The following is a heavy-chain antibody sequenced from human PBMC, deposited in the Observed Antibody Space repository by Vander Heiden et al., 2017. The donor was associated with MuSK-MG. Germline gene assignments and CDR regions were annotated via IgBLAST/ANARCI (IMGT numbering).Heavy chain of an antibody. Sequence: EVQLVQFGAEVKKPGESLKISRKGSGYRFTNQWIGWVRQMPGKGLEWMGVIYPGDSDTRYSPSFQGQVTISADRSTTAYLQWRSLKASDTATYYCARPRFDSSRGAFDVWGQGTMVTVSS. CDR2: IYPGDSDT. J-gene: IGHJ3*01. CDR3: ARPRFDSSRGAFDV. V-gene: IGHV5-51*01. CDR1: GYRFTNQW. D-gene: IGHD3-22*01.